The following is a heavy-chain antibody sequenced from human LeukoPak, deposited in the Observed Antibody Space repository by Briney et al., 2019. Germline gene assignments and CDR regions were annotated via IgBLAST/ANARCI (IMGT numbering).Heavy chain of an antibody. CDR1: GFTFSSYS. J-gene: IGHJ4*02. CDR2: ISSSSYI. Sequence: GGSLRLSCAASGFTFSSYSMNWVRQAPGKGLEWVSSISSSSYIYYADSVKGRFTISRDNAKNSLYLQMNSLRAEDTAVYYCARDSDYRRTITPFDYWGQGTLVTVSS. D-gene: IGHD5-12*01. V-gene: IGHV3-21*01. CDR3: ARDSDYRRTITPFDY.